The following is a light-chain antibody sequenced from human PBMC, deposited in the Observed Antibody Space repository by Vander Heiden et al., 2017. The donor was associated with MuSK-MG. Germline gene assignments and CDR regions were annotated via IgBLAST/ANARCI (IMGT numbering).Light chain of an antibody. Sequence: DIQMTQSPSSLSASVGDRVTITCQESQDISNYLNWYQQKPGKAPKLLIYDASNLETGVPSRFSGSGCGTDFPFTISSLQPEDIATYYCQQDDNLPPYTFGQGTKLEIK. CDR3: QQDDNLPPYT. CDR2: DAS. J-gene: IGKJ2*01. CDR1: QDISNY. V-gene: IGKV1-33*01.